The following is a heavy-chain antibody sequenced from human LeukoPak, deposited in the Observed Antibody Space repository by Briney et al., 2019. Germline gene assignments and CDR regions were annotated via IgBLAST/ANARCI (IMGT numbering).Heavy chain of an antibody. CDR2: ISGSGGST. Sequence: PGGSLRLSCAASGFTFSGYAMSWVRQAPGKGLEWVSAISGSGGSTYYADSVKGRFTISRDNAKNSLYLQMNSLRAEDTAVYYCARDPRIAAAGTTPPFLTYYYYYYMDVWGKGTTVTVSS. V-gene: IGHV3-23*01. CDR1: GFTFSGYA. J-gene: IGHJ6*03. CDR3: ARDPRIAAAGTTPPFLTYYYYYYMDV. D-gene: IGHD6-13*01.